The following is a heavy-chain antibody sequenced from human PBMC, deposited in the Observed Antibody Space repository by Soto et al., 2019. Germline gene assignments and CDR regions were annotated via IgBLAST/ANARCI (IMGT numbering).Heavy chain of an antibody. V-gene: IGHV2-5*02. D-gene: IGHD3-10*01. Sequence: QITLKESGPTLVKPTQTLTLTCTFSGFAFSTPGVGVGWIRQPPGEALEWLALIYWDDDRRYSPSLRSRLTSTKETSKTQVFLTMTNMDPVATATYYCVSGSFPNWFDPWGRGLLGTVSS. CDR2: IYWDDDR. J-gene: IGHJ5*02. CDR1: GFAFSTPGVG. CDR3: VSGSFPNWFDP.